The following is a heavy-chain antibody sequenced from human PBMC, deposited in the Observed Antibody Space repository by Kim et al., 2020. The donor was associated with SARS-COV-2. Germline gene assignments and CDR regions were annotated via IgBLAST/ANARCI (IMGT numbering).Heavy chain of an antibody. D-gene: IGHD6-19*01. J-gene: IGHJ6*03. CDR3: ARVGGSSSGWYGEWYYYYYMDV. V-gene: IGHV7-4-1*02. CDR1: GYTFTSYA. CDR2: INTNTGNP. Sequence: ASVKVSCKASGYTFTSYAMNWVRQAPGQGLEWMGWINTNTGNPTYAQGFTGRFVFSLDTSVSTAYLQISSLKAEDTAVYYCARVGGSSSGWYGEWYYYYYMDVWGKGTTVTVSS.